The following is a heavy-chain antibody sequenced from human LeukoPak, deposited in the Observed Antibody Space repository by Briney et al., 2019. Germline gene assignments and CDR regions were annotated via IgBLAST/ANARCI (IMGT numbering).Heavy chain of an antibody. D-gene: IGHD6-19*01. CDR1: GFTFSGSV. Sequence: GGSLKLSCAASGFTFSGSVMHWVRQASGKGLEWVARIRSKANNYATAYAASVKGRFTVSRDDSKNTAYLQVNSLKTEDTAVYYCTSPKADSSYYGLDVWGQGTTVNVSS. CDR2: IRSKANNYAT. CDR3: TSPKADSSYYGLDV. J-gene: IGHJ6*02. V-gene: IGHV3-73*01.